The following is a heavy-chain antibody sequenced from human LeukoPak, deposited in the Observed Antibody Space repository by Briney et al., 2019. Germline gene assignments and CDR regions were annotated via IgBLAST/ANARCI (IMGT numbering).Heavy chain of an antibody. CDR1: GFTFSTYA. CDR2: ISVTGGST. V-gene: IGHV3-23*01. J-gene: IGHJ4*02. CDR3: AKHSRGSFRGASAFDY. D-gene: IGHD1-26*01. Sequence: GGSLRLSCAASGFTFSTYAMSWVRQAPGKGLEWVSSISVTGGSTYSADSVKGRFTISRDNSKNTLYLQMNSLRAEDTAAYYCAKHSRGSFRGASAFDYWGQGTVVTVSS.